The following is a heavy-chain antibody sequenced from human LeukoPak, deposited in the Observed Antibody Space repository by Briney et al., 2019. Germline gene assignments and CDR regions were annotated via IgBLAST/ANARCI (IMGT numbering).Heavy chain of an antibody. CDR2: ISGSGGTT. CDR3: AKDGSWDPIDY. V-gene: IGHV3-23*01. D-gene: IGHD1-26*01. CDR1: GFTFSTYT. Sequence: PGGSLRLSCAASGFTFSTYTLSWVRQAPGKGLEWVSAISGSGGTTYYADSVKGRFTISRDNSKNTLYLRMNSLRAEDTAVYYCAKDGSWDPIDYWGQGTLVTVSS. J-gene: IGHJ4*02.